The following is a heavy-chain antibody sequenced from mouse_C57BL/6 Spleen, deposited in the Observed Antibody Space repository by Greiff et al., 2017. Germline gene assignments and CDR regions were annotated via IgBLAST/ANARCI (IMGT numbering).Heavy chain of an antibody. V-gene: IGHV14-1*01. CDR2: IDPEDGDT. Sequence: VQLKQSGAELVRPGASVKLSCTASGFNIKDYYMHWVKQRPEQGLEWIGRIDPEDGDTEYAPKFQGKATMTADTSSNTAYLQLSSLTSEDTAVYYCTGARGGYYYAMDYWGQGTSVTVSS. J-gene: IGHJ4*01. CDR1: GFNIKDYY. D-gene: IGHD3-1*01. CDR3: TGARGGYYYAMDY.